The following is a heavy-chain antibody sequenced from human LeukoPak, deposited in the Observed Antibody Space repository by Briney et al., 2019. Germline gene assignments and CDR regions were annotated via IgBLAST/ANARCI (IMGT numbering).Heavy chain of an antibody. D-gene: IGHD6-13*01. CDR3: AKEVTAAGGNFGY. V-gene: IGHV3-30*18. J-gene: IGHJ4*02. CDR1: GFTFSTSI. Sequence: PGWSLRLSCAASGFTFSTSIMHWVRQAPGKGLEWVAVISYDGNNKYYADSVKGRFTISRDNSKSTLYVQMNSLRAEDTAVYYCAKEVTAAGGNFGYWGQGTLVTVSS. CDR2: ISYDGNNK.